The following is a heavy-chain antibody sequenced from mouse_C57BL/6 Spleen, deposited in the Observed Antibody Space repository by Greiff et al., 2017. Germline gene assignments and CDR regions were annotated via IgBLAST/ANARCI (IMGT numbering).Heavy chain of an antibody. CDR3: ARSYDYASFAY. CDR1: GYTFTSYW. Sequence: VKLQQPGAELVKPGASVKLSCKASGYTFTSYWMHWVKQRPGRGLEWIGRIDPNSGGTKYNEKFKSKATLTVDKPSSTAYMQLSSLTAEDSAVYYCARSYDYASFAYWGQGTLVTVSA. D-gene: IGHD2-4*01. V-gene: IGHV1-72*01. J-gene: IGHJ3*01. CDR2: IDPNSGGT.